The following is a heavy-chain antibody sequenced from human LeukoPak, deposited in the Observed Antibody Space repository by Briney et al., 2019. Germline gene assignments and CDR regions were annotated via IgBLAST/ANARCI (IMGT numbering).Heavy chain of an antibody. CDR3: ARERTGEAMSFFDY. V-gene: IGHV4-39*07. CDR2: IYYGGNT. Sequence: PSETLSLTCTVSGGSISSGGYYWGWIRQPPGQGLEWIGSIYYGGNTYYNPSLKSRVTISVDTSKNQFSLKLSSVTAADTAVYYCARERTGEAMSFFDYWGQGTLVTVSS. J-gene: IGHJ4*02. CDR1: GGSISSGGYY. D-gene: IGHD3-10*01.